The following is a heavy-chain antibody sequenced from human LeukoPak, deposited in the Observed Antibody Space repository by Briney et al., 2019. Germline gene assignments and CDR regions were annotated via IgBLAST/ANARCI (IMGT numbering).Heavy chain of an antibody. V-gene: IGHV1-46*01. CDR2: IDPNGGST. CDR3: ARHLIKDIVVVPATPPSYYMDV. J-gene: IGHJ6*03. D-gene: IGHD2-2*01. Sequence: VASVKVSCKASGYTFTGYYMHWVRQAPGPGLEWMGMIDPNGGSTTYAQNFQGRVTMTRDTSTSTVYMELSSLRSEDTAVYFCARHLIKDIVVVPATPPSYYMDVWGNGTTVTVSS. CDR1: GYTFTGYY.